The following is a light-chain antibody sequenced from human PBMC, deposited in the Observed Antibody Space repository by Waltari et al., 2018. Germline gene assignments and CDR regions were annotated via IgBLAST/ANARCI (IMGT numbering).Light chain of an antibody. CDR3: QQLNSRT. CDR2: GTS. J-gene: IGKJ1*01. V-gene: IGKV1-9*01. Sequence: DIQLTQSPSFLSASGGDRVTITCRASQGISSYLAWYQQKPGKAPKLLIYGTSTLQSGVPSRFSGSGSGTEFTLTISSLQPEDFATYYCQQLNSRTFGQGTKVENK. CDR1: QGISSY.